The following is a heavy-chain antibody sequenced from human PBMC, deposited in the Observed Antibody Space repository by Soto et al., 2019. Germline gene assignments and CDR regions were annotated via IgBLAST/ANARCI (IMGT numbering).Heavy chain of an antibody. J-gene: IGHJ4*02. CDR2: ISASGSKT. CDR1: GFIFDKYA. D-gene: IGHD3-10*01. V-gene: IGHV3-23*01. CDR3: AKAILPEYYGSGTFDY. Sequence: GGSLRLSCVASGFIFDKYAMTWVRQAPGKGLEWVSIISASGSKTYYADSVKGRFTISRDNSKNTLYLQMDSVAVEDRAMYYCAKAILPEYYGSGTFDYWGQGTLVTVS.